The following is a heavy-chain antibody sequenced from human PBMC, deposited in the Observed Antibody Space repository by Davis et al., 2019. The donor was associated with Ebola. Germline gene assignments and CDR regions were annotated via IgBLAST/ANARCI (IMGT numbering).Heavy chain of an antibody. Sequence: ASVQVSCKPSGYTFTGHYIQWVRQAPGQGLEWMGRINPNSGVTKYAQKFQGRVIMTRDTSTNTAYMELSRLRSDDTALYYCARGPVGHYYDSSGYYSVPRYFDYWGQGTLVTVSS. CDR3: ARGPVGHYYDSSGYYSVPRYFDY. J-gene: IGHJ4*02. CDR2: INPNSGVT. D-gene: IGHD3-22*01. V-gene: IGHV1-2*06. CDR1: GYTFTGHY.